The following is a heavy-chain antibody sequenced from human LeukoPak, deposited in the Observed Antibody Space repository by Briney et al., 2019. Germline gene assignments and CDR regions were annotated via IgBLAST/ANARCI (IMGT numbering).Heavy chain of an antibody. CDR3: AKEKNDYSDYSYMDV. CDR2: IRYDGSNK. Sequence: GGSLRHSCAASGFTFSNYGMHWVRQAPGKGLEWVAFIRYDGSNKYCADSVKGRFTVSRDKTKNTLYLQMNSLRAEDTAAYYCAKEKNDYSDYSYMDVWGKGTTVTVSS. D-gene: IGHD4-11*01. CDR1: GFTFSNYG. V-gene: IGHV3-30*02. J-gene: IGHJ6*03.